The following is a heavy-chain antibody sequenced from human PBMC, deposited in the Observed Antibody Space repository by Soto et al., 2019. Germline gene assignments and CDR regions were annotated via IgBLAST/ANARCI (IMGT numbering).Heavy chain of an antibody. V-gene: IGHV1-18*04. Sequence: GGSLRLSCAASGFTFSNSWMHWVRQAPGQGLEWMGWISGFNGNTNYAADLQGRVTMTTDTSTSTAYMELRGLRSDDTAVYYCARIGVSSGHESPDFDSWGQGTLVTVSS. CDR2: ISGFNGNT. D-gene: IGHD3-16*01. CDR3: ARIGVSSGHESPDFDS. J-gene: IGHJ4*02. CDR1: GFTFSNSW.